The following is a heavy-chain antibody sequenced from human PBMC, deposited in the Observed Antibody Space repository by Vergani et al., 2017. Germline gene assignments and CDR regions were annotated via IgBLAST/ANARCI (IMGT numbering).Heavy chain of an antibody. CDR3: AKATPRNIGYDYLYYYHAMDV. J-gene: IGHJ6*02. CDR1: GFTFSSHA. V-gene: IGHV3-23*01. D-gene: IGHD5-12*01. CDR2: ISGSGGST. Sequence: EVQLLQSEGAVVQPGGSLRLSCVASGFTFSSHAMSWVRQGHGQGLEWVSSISGSGGSTYYAGSVKGRFTISRDSSKNTLYLQMNSLSAGDHAVYYCAKATPRNIGYDYLYYYHAMDVWGQGTTVTVSS.